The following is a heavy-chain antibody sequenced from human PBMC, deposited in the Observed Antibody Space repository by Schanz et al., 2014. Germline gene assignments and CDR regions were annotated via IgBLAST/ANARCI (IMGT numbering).Heavy chain of an antibody. Sequence: EVQLLESGGTVVQPGGSLRVSCAASGFVFRTFAMYWVRQAPGKGLEWVSIIYSGVSTYYADSVKGRFTISRDNSKNTLYLQMNSLRAEDTAVYYCARGGSSGYDFSIYYMDVWGKGTTVTVSS. D-gene: IGHD5-12*01. CDR2: IIYSGVST. J-gene: IGHJ6*03. V-gene: IGHV3-23*03. CDR3: ARGGSSGYDFSIYYMDV. CDR1: GFVFRTFA.